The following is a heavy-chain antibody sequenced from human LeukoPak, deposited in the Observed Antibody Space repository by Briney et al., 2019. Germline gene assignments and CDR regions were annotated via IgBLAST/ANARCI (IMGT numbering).Heavy chain of an antibody. CDR3: AKDLMRAAPGAIFGY. V-gene: IGHV3-74*01. D-gene: IGHD6-13*01. Sequence: PGGSLRLSCAASGFTLSSYWMHWVRQAPGKGLVWVSRINSDGSKTIYADSVKGRFTISRDNAKNTLYLQMNSLRAEDTAVYYCAKDLMRAAPGAIFGYWGQGTLVTVSS. CDR2: INSDGSKT. J-gene: IGHJ4*02. CDR1: GFTLSSYW.